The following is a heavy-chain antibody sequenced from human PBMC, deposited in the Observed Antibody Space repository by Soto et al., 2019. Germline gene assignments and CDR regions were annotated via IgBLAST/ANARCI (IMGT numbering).Heavy chain of an antibody. CDR2: ILFDGNKK. Sequence: QVQLVESGGGVVRPGRSLRLSCSASGFIFSDYAMHWVRQAPGKGMEWVAVILFDGNKKYYADSVKGRFTISRDNSKKTLYLQMNSLRAEDTAVYYCAKDGSPTISGSYLSSWGQGSLVTVSS. J-gene: IGHJ5*02. D-gene: IGHD1-26*01. CDR3: AKDGSPTISGSYLSS. CDR1: GFIFSDYA. V-gene: IGHV3-30*18.